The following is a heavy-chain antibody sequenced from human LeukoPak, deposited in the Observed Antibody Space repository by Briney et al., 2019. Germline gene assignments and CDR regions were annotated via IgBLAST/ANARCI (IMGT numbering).Heavy chain of an antibody. CDR2: ISWNGANI. CDR1: GFSFGDYA. V-gene: IGHV3-9*01. Sequence: PGGSLRLSCAGSGFSFGDYAMHWVRQTPGKGLEWVSGISWNGANIAYADSVKGRFTISRDDAKNSLYLQMNSLKTEDTALYYCAKDIGPLTYYYDSSGYSGAFDIWGQGTMVTVSS. J-gene: IGHJ3*02. CDR3: AKDIGPLTYYYDSSGYSGAFDI. D-gene: IGHD3-22*01.